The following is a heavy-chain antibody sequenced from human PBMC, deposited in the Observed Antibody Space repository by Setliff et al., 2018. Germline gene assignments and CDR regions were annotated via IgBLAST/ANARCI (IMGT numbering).Heavy chain of an antibody. V-gene: IGHV1-18*01. CDR2: ISVYNGKT. CDR1: GYTFTSYG. J-gene: IGHJ4*02. CDR3: ATEKFPGDWGDY. Sequence: ASVKVSCKASGYTFTSYGFSWVRQAPGHGLEWVGWISVYNGKTKYAQKFQGRVTMTTDTSTRTAYMEVTSLRSDDTAVYYCATEKFPGDWGDYWGQGTLVTVSS. D-gene: IGHD2-21*01.